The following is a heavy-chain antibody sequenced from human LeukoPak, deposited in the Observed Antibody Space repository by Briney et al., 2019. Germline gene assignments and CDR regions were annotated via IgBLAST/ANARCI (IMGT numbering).Heavy chain of an antibody. D-gene: IGHD6-6*01. CDR2: IYYSGST. CDR1: GGSISSYY. J-gene: IGHJ3*02. CDR3: ARESAKQLGNDAFDI. V-gene: IGHV4-59*12. Sequence: KPSETLSLTCTVSGGSISSYYWSWIRQPPGKGLEWIGYIYYSGSTNYNPSLKSRVTISVDTSKNQFSLKLSSVTAADTAVYYCARESAKQLGNDAFDIWGQGTMVTVSP.